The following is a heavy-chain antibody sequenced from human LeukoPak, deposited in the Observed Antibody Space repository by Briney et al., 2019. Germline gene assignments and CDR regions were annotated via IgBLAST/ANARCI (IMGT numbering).Heavy chain of an antibody. CDR1: GFTFSSYG. CDR2: IRYDGSNK. D-gene: IGHD4-11*01. CDR3: ANYSNYGAGSVDY. Sequence: GGSLRLSSAASGFTFSSYGMHWVRQAPGKGLEWVAFIRYDGSNKYYADSVKGRFTISRDNSKNTLYLQMNSLRAEDTAVYYCANYSNYGAGSVDYWGQGTLVTVSS. J-gene: IGHJ4*02. V-gene: IGHV3-30*02.